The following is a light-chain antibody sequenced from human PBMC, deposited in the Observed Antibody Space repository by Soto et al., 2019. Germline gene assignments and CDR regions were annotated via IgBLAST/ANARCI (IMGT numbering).Light chain of an antibody. J-gene: IGKJ5*01. CDR1: QGIGTY. CDR3: QQTNSFPFT. V-gene: IGKV1-12*01. CDR2: GAS. Sequence: DIQMTQPPSSVSASVGDRVTFTCRASQGIGTYLGWYQQKPGKAPNLLIYGASSLQTGVPSRFSASGSGTDFTLTITSLQPEDFATYYCQQTNSFPFTFGQGTRLEIK.